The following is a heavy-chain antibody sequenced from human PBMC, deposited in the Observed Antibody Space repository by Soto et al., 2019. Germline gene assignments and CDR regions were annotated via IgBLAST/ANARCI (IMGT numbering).Heavy chain of an antibody. J-gene: IGHJ5*01. CDR2: IDPSDSYT. V-gene: IGHV5-10-1*01. Sequence: PGESLKISCKASGYNFTAFWIHWVRQMPGKGLEWLGKIDPSDSYTNYSPSFEGHGTISTDNSITTAYLQWSSLRASDTALYFCARVHKNWFDSWAQGTMVTVSS. CDR3: ARVHKNWFDS. CDR1: GYNFTAFW.